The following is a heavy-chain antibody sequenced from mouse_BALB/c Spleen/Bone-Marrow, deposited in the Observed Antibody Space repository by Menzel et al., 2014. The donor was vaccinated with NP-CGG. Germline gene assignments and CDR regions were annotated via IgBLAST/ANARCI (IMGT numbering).Heavy chain of an antibody. J-gene: IGHJ2*01. V-gene: IGHV1-37*01. CDR2: INPYYGDT. D-gene: IGHD1-1*01. Sequence: DVQLVESGPELVKPGASVKISCKASGYSFTGYFMNWVKQSHGKSLEWIGRINPYYGDTFYNQKFKGKATLTVDKSSSTADIKLLSLTSEGSSVYYCRVPYDYGSSDFDYWGQGTTLTVSS. CDR1: GYSFTGYF. CDR3: RVPYDYGSSDFDY.